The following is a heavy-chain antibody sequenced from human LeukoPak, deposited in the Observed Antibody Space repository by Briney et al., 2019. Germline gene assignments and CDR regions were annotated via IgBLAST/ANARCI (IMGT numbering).Heavy chain of an antibody. Sequence: SETLSLTCAVYGGSFSGYYWSWIRKPPGKRLGWIGEINHNGSTNNNPSRKSRVTISVDTSKSQFSLKLSSVTAADTAVYYCASSRAGTWRDCDYWGQGTLFTVSS. J-gene: IGHJ4*02. V-gene: IGHV4-34*01. CDR2: INHNGST. CDR3: ASSRAGTWRDCDY. CDR1: GGSFSGYY. D-gene: IGHD3-10*01.